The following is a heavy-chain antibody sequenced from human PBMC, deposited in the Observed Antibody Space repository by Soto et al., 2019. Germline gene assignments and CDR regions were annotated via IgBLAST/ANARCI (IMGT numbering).Heavy chain of an antibody. J-gene: IGHJ4*02. D-gene: IGHD6-19*01. V-gene: IGHV1-69*01. Sequence: QVQLVQSGAEGKKPGSSVKVSCTASGGTCSSYAISWVRQAPGQGLEWMGGIIPIFSTANYAQKFQGRVTITADESTSTDYLELSGLGSEDTAVYYCARALRPSKSLVRGSGCAYWGQGTLVTVSS. CDR2: IIPIFSTA. CDR3: ARALRPSKSLVRGSGCAY. CDR1: GGTCSSYA.